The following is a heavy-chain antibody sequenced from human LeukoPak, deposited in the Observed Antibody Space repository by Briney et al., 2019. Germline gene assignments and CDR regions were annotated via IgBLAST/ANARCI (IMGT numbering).Heavy chain of an antibody. V-gene: IGHV3-23*01. J-gene: IGHJ4*02. CDR2: ISDTGGSK. Sequence: GGSLRLPCAAPGITFSSYAMSWVRQAPGKGLEWVSAISDTGGSKYYADSVKGRFTISRDNSKNTLYLQMNSLRAEDTAVYYCAKEGGPYCGGDCYSDYWGQGTLVIVSS. D-gene: IGHD2-21*02. CDR3: AKEGGPYCGGDCYSDY. CDR1: GITFSSYA.